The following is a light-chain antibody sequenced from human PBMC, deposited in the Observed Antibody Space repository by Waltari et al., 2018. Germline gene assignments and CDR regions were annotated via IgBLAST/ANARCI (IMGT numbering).Light chain of an antibody. J-gene: IGLJ2*01. V-gene: IGLV3-1*01. CDR1: KLGDNS. Sequence: SYELTQPPSVSVSPGHTARITCSADKLGDNSVYWYQQTAGQSPVLVIYQDTKRPSGIPERFSGSNSGNTATLTISGTQAMDEADYYCQAWDSNTGVFGGGTKLTVL. CDR3: QAWDSNTGV. CDR2: QDT.